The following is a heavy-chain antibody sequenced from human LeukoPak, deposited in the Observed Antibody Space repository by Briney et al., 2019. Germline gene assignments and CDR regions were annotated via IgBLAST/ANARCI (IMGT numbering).Heavy chain of an antibody. D-gene: IGHD3-22*01. J-gene: IGHJ4*02. CDR1: GFTFSDFA. V-gene: IGHV3-23*05. CDR3: AKSFRVGRGLSIMVHLITSLGH. Sequence: AGSLSLSCVASGFTFSDFAMCWGRLAPGQGLGRVSGICTSGRKTYYADSVRGRLTTSTDNPKNTLSLQMSGLRIEDTAVYYCAKSFRVGRGLSIMVHLITSLGHWGRGTLVPVSS. CDR2: ICTSGRKT.